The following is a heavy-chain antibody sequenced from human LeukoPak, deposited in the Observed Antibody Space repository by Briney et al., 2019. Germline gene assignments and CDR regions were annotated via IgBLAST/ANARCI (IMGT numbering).Heavy chain of an antibody. V-gene: IGHV3-23*01. J-gene: IGHJ6*03. CDR1: GFTFSDFA. CDR3: VRDVSSPTQTTSGYSFYMHV. Sequence: GGSLRLSCAASGFTFSDFAMSWVRQAPGKGLEWVSAISGSDDSTYYADSLTGRFTISRDNARNRVYLQFNTLRGEDTVALDCVRDVSSPTQTTSGYSFYMHVWDNGATVTVSS. D-gene: IGHD3-22*01. CDR2: ISGSDDST.